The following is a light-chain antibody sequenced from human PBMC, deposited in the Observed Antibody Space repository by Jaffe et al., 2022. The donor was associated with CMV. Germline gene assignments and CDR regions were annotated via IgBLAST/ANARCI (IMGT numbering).Light chain of an antibody. J-gene: IGKJ2*01. CDR1: QSISNW. CDR3: QQYSSFPYT. Sequence: DIQMTQSPSTLPASVGDTVIITCRASQSISNWLAWYQQMPGQAPNLLIYKASNLESGVPSRFSGSASGTEFTLTISSLQPEDFASYYCQQYSSFPYTFGQGTKLEI. CDR2: KAS. V-gene: IGKV1-5*03.